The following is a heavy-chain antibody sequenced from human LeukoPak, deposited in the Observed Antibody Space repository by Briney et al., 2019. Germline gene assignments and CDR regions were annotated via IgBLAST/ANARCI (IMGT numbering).Heavy chain of an antibody. D-gene: IGHD6-13*01. J-gene: IGHJ6*03. Sequence: PGGSLRLSCAASGIIFSDYAMTWVRQAPGKGLEWVSGMSAVGGSTYYVDSLKGRFTISRDNSKNTLYLQMNSLRAEDTAVYYCAKDRGSSWYPSYMDVWGKGTTVTVSS. CDR1: GIIFSDYA. V-gene: IGHV3-23*01. CDR2: MSAVGGST. CDR3: AKDRGSSWYPSYMDV.